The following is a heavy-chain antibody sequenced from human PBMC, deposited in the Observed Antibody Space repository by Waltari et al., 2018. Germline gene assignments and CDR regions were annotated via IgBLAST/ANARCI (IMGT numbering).Heavy chain of an antibody. CDR2: ISFGGR. V-gene: IGHV4-59*08. CDR1: TDALRGHY. CDR3: ARHDNRYDGSGYYPLDS. Sequence: QVQLQESGPGLVKPSETLSPTCTVSTDALRGHYRGWIRQSPEKGLEWLWYISFGGRLYNFSLKGRITITMDASRNRFSLKLTSVTAADTAVYYCARHDNRYDGSGYYPLDSWGQGILVTVSS. D-gene: IGHD3-22*01. J-gene: IGHJ4*02.